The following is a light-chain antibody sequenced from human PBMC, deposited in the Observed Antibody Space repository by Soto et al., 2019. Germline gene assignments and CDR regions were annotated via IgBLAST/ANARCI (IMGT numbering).Light chain of an antibody. CDR2: DNN. CDR1: SSNIGNNY. CDR3: GTWDSSLSAVV. V-gene: IGLV1-51*01. Sequence: QSVLTQPPSVSAAPGQKVTISCSGSSSNIGNNYVSWYQQLPGTAPKLLIYDNNKRPSGIPGRFSGSKSGTSATLGITGLLTGDEAHYYCGTWDSSLSAVVFGGGTKLTVL. J-gene: IGLJ2*01.